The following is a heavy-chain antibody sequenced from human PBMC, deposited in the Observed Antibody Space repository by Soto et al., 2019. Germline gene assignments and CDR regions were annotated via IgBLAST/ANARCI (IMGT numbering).Heavy chain of an antibody. CDR1: GFSFNDYA. CDR2: ISYDGSNK. V-gene: IGHV3-30-3*01. CDR3: ARGVVGLLSWFDP. J-gene: IGHJ5*02. D-gene: IGHD2-15*01. Sequence: QMQLVESGGGVVQPGRSLRLSCAASGFSFNDYAIHWVRPAPGKGLEWVAVISYDGSNKYYADSVKVRFTISRDNSKNTLYLQMNSLRVEDTAAYYCARGVVGLLSWFDPWGQGTLVTVSS.